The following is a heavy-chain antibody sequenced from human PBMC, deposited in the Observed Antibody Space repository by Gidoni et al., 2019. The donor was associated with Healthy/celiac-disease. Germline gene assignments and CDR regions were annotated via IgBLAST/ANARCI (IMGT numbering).Heavy chain of an antibody. V-gene: IGHV4-31*03. CDR2: IYYSGST. Sequence: QVQLQESGPGLVKPSQTLSLTCTVSGGSISSGGYYWSWIRQHPGKGLEWIGYIYYSGSTYYNPSLKSRVTISVDTSKNQFSLKLSSVTAADTAVYYCARASPMITFGGVIAQFEGFDYWGQGTLVTVSS. CDR3: ARASPMITFGGVIAQFEGFDY. D-gene: IGHD3-16*02. CDR1: GGSISSGGYY. J-gene: IGHJ4*02.